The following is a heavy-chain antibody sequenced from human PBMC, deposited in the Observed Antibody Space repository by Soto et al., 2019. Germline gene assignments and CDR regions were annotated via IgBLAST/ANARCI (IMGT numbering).Heavy chain of an antibody. D-gene: IGHD6-19*01. CDR2: IYPGDSDT. J-gene: IGHJ6*02. CDR1: GYSFSSSW. CDR3: ARHGAYSSGWYSGYYYGMDV. V-gene: IGHV5-51*01. Sequence: GESLKISCKGSGYSFSSSWIGWVRQMPGKGLEWMGIIYPGDSDTRYSPSFQGQVTISADKSISTAYLQWSSLKASDTAMYYCARHGAYSSGWYSGYYYGMDVWGQGTTVTVSS.